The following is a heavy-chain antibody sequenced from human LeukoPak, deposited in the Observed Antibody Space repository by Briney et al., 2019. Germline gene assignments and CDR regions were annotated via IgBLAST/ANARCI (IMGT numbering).Heavy chain of an antibody. CDR1: GFTFSSYA. V-gene: IGHV3-49*04. D-gene: IGHD6-19*01. CDR3: TREWGSGSTFDY. Sequence: GGSLRLSCAASGFTFSSYAMSWVRQAPGKGLEWVGFIRSKAYGGTTEYAASVKGRFTISRDDSKSIAYLQMNSLKTEDTAVCYCTREWGSGSTFDYWGQGTLVTVSS. CDR2: IRSKAYGGTT. J-gene: IGHJ4*02.